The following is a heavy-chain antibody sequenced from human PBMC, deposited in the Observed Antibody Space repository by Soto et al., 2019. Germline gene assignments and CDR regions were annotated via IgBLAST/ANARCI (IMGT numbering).Heavy chain of an antibody. CDR2: IIPILDIA. D-gene: IGHD2-2*01. CDR1: GGTFSSDA. CDR3: ARHHCSSTTCHASDY. Sequence: QVQLVQSGAEVKKPGSSVKVSCKASGGTFSSDAISWVRQAPGQGLEWMGRIIPILDIANYAQKFQGRVTITADKSTSTAFMELSSLRNEDTAVYYCARHHCSSTTCHASDYWGQGTLVTVSS. J-gene: IGHJ4*02. V-gene: IGHV1-69*02.